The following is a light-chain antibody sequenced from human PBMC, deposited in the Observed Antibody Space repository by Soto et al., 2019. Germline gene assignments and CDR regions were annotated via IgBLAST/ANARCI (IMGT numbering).Light chain of an antibody. J-gene: IGLJ1*01. CDR2: DTS. CDR1: TGAVATGHY. Sequence: QAVVTQEPSLTVSPGGTVTLACGSSTGAVATGHYTYWFHQKPGQAPRPLIYDTSNKFSWTPARFSGSLLGGKAALTLSGAQPEDEAEYYCLLYNGGYVFGPGTKLTVL. V-gene: IGLV7-46*01. CDR3: LLYNGGYV.